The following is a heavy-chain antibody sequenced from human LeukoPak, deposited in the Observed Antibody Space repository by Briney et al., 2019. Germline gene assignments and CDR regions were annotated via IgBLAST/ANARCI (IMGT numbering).Heavy chain of an antibody. J-gene: IGHJ4*02. D-gene: IGHD1-14*01. V-gene: IGHV3-7*04. Sequence: GGSLRLSCVGSGFTFSSYWMTCVRGAPGNGVEWVGNIKDVVSEKYSVYSVKGGFTISRDNAKNLLYLQMSSLRAEDTAVYYCARARIDYSGQGTLVTVSS. CDR3: ARARIDY. CDR2: IKDVVSEK. CDR1: GFTFSSYW.